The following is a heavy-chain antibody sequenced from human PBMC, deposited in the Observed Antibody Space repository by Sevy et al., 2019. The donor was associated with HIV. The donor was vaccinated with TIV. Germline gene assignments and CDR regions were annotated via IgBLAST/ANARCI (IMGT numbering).Heavy chain of an antibody. CDR2: ISGSGGRT. V-gene: IGHV3-23*01. Sequence: GGSLRLSCAASGFIFGTYDMTWARQAPGKGLEWVSSISGSGGRTYYADSGKGRFTTSRDNSQNRLYLQMNSLRAEDTAVYYCAKTLGGTYYLSWGQGTLVTVSS. CDR3: AKTLGGTYYLS. D-gene: IGHD1-26*01. CDR1: GFIFGTYD. J-gene: IGHJ4*02.